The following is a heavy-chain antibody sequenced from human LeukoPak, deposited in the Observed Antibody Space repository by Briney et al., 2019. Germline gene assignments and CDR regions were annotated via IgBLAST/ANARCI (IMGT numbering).Heavy chain of an antibody. V-gene: IGHV4-34*01. J-gene: IGHJ6*02. CDR1: GGSFSGYY. Sequence: SETLSLTCAVYGGSFSGYYWSWLRQPPGKGLEWIGEINHSGSTNYNPSLKSRVTISVDTSKNQFSLKLSSVTAADTAVYYCARGRRDAFWSGYIYYSYGMDVWGQGTTVTVSS. D-gene: IGHD3-3*01. CDR3: ARGRRDAFWSGYIYYSYGMDV. CDR2: INHSGST.